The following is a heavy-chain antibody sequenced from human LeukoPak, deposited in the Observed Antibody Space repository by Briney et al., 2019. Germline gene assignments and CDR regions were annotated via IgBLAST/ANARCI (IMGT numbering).Heavy chain of an antibody. CDR3: ARLWFGELLFRSYFDY. CDR2: IYYSGTT. J-gene: IGHJ4*02. V-gene: IGHV4-59*08. Sequence: SETLSLTCTVSGGSISSYYWSWIRQPPGKGLEWIGYIYYSGTTNYNPSLKSRVTISVDTSKNQFSLKLSSVTAADTAVYYCARLWFGELLFRSYFDYWGQGTLVTVSS. D-gene: IGHD3-10*01. CDR1: GGSISSYY.